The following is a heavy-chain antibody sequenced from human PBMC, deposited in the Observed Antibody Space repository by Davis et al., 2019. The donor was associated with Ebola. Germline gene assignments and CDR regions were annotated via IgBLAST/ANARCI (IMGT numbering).Heavy chain of an antibody. D-gene: IGHD2-21*02. CDR1: VITFSSYA. Sequence: GESLKISCADSVITFSSYAMTWVRQAPGMGLEWVANIKYDGSAKYYVESVRGRFTISRDNAKNSLYLQMNSLRAEDTAVYYCARGGLAYCFGDCYAPDYWGQGTLVIVSS. V-gene: IGHV3-7*04. CDR3: ARGGLAYCFGDCYAPDY. CDR2: IKYDGSAK. J-gene: IGHJ4*02.